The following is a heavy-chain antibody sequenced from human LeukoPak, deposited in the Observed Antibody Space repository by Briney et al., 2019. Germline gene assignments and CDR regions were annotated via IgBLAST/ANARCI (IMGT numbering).Heavy chain of an antibody. Sequence: PSETLSLTCAVYGGSFSGYYWSRIRQPPGKGLEWIGEINHSGSTNYNPSLKSRVTISVDTSKNQFSLKLSSVTAADTAVYYCARAVAGPILGYYFDYWGQGTLVTVSS. CDR2: INHSGST. CDR3: ARAVAGPILGYYFDY. CDR1: GGSFSGYY. V-gene: IGHV4-34*01. D-gene: IGHD6-19*01. J-gene: IGHJ4*02.